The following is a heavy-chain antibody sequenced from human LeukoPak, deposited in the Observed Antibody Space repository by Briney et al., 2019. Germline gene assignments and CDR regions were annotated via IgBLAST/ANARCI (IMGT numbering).Heavy chain of an antibody. J-gene: IGHJ5*02. CDR2: INPNSGGT. D-gene: IGHD2-2*01. CDR1: GYTFTVYY. V-gene: IGHV1-2*02. Sequence: ASVTVSCKASGYTFTVYYIHWVRQAPGQGLEWMGWINPNSGGTNYAQKFQGRVTMTRDTSISTAYMELSTLRSDDTAVYYCAKNYQLLSYNCFDPWGQGTLVTVSS. CDR3: AKNYQLLSYNCFDP.